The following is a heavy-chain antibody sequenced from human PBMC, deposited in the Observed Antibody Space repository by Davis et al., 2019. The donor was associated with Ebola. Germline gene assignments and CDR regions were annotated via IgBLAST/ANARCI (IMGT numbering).Heavy chain of an antibody. Sequence: AGSLRLSCAASGFTLSGYGLHWVRQPPGKGLEWVAVIWYDRRNQYYADSVKGRFTISRDNSKNTLYLQMNSLRAEDTAVYYCVRDTYYYYNTMDVWGKGTAVAVSS. J-gene: IGHJ6*04. CDR3: VRDTYYYYNTMDV. CDR1: GFTLSGYG. CDR2: IWYDRRNQ. V-gene: IGHV3-33*01.